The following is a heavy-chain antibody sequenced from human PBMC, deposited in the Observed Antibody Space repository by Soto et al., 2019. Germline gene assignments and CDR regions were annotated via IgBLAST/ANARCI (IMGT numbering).Heavy chain of an antibody. CDR1: GFTCSSYA. D-gene: IGHD6-19*01. CDR3: ARDLEVAVAGA. V-gene: IGHV3-30-3*01. CDR2: ISYDGSNK. Sequence: GGSLRLSCAASGFTCSSYAMHWVRQAPGKGLEWVAVISYDGSNKYYADSVKGRFTISRDNSKNTLYLQMNSLRAEDTAVYYCARDLEVAVAGAWGQGTLVTVS. J-gene: IGHJ5*02.